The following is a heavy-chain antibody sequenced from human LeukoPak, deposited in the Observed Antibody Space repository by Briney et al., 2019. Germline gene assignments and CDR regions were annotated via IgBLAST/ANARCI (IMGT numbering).Heavy chain of an antibody. CDR1: AFPFSTYT. D-gene: IGHD3-10*01. CDR2: IKEDGSEK. CDR3: ARYYYAYGYFDY. V-gene: IGHV3-7*01. Sequence: PGGSLRLSCAASAFPFSTYTMHWVRQAPGKGLEWVANIKEDGSEKYYVDSVKGRFTISRDNAKNSLYLQMNSLRAEDTAVYYCARYYYAYGYFDYWGQGTLVTVSS. J-gene: IGHJ4*02.